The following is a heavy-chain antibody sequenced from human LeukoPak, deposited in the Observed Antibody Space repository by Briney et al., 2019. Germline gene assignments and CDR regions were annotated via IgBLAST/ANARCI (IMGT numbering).Heavy chain of an antibody. Sequence: GESLKICCKGSGYSFTSYWIGWVRQMPGKGLEWMGIIYPGDSDTRYSPSFQGQVTISADKSISTAYLQWSSLKASDTAMYYCASANYSDSSGYYSEPFDYWGQGTLVTVSS. CDR1: GYSFTSYW. CDR3: ASANYSDSSGYYSEPFDY. D-gene: IGHD3-22*01. J-gene: IGHJ4*02. CDR2: IYPGDSDT. V-gene: IGHV5-51*01.